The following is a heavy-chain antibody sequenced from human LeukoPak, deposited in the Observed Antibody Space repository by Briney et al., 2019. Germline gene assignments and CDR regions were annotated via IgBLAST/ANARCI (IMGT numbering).Heavy chain of an antibody. CDR2: IYYSGST. J-gene: IGHJ6*03. CDR3: ASSKWELRGYYYMDV. D-gene: IGHD1-26*01. V-gene: IGHV4-59*01. CDR1: GGSISSYY. Sequence: PSETLSLTCTVSGGSISSYYWSWLRQPPGKGLERIGYIYYSGSTNYNPSLKSRVTISVDTSKNQFSLKLSSVTAADTAVYYCASSKWELRGYYYMDVWGKGTTVTVSS.